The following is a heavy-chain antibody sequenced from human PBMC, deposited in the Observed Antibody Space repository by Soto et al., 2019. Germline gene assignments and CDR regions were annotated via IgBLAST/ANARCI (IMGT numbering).Heavy chain of an antibody. Sequence: VQLVQSGAEVKKPGASVKVSCKASGYTFTSYAMHWVRQAPGQRLEWMGWINAGNGNTKYSQKFQGRVTITRDTSASTAYMELSSLRSEDTAVYYCARLTVTTYMYAFDIWGQGTMVTVSS. D-gene: IGHD4-17*01. CDR1: GYTFTSYA. CDR3: ARLTVTTYMYAFDI. CDR2: INAGNGNT. V-gene: IGHV1-3*01. J-gene: IGHJ3*02.